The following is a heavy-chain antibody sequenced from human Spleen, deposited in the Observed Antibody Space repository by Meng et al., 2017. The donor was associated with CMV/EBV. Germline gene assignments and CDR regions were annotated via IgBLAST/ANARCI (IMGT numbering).Heavy chain of an antibody. D-gene: IGHD2-2*02. CDR3: SNGGHRLGYCSSTSCYKERSYYYGMDV. Sequence: GESLKISCAASGFTFDGYAMHWVRQAPGKGLEWVSLISWDGGSTYYADSVKGRFTISRDNSKNSLYLQMNSLRAEDTALYYCSNGGHRLGYCSSTSCYKERSYYYGMDVWGQGTTVTVSS. CDR1: GFTFDGYA. J-gene: IGHJ6*01. V-gene: IGHV3-43D*03. CDR2: ISWDGGST.